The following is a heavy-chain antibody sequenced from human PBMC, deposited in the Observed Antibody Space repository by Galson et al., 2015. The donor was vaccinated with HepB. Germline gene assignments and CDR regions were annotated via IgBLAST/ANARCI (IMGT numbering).Heavy chain of an antibody. J-gene: IGHJ4*02. Sequence: SVKVSCKASGGTFSSYAISWVRQAPGQGLEWMGGIIPIFGTANYAQKFQGRVTITADESTSTAYMELSSLRSEDTAVYYCATRGYDYGDYPDYWGQGTLVTVSS. V-gene: IGHV1-69*13. D-gene: IGHD4-17*01. CDR1: GGTFSSYA. CDR2: IIPIFGTA. CDR3: ATRGYDYGDYPDY.